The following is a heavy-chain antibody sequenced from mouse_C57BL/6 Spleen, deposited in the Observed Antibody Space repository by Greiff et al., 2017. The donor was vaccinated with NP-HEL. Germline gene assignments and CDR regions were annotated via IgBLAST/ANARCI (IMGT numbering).Heavy chain of an antibody. CDR1: GFTFSDYY. V-gene: IGHV5-16*01. Sequence: VVESEGGLVQPGSSMKLSCTASGFTFSDYYMAWVRQVPEKGLEWVANINYDGSSTYYLDSLKSRFIISRDNAKNILYLQMSSLKSEDTATYYWARERGVTNAYWYFDVWGTGTTVTVSS. D-gene: IGHD2-2*01. CDR2: INYDGSST. J-gene: IGHJ1*03. CDR3: ARERGVTNAYWYFDV.